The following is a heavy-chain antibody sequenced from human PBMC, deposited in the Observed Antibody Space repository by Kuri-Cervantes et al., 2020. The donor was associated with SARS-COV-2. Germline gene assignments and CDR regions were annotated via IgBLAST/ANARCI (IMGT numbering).Heavy chain of an antibody. CDR1: GGSISSYY. V-gene: IGHV4-59*01. J-gene: IGHJ6*02. CDR3: ARSKGSGWFGLDPSMDA. CDR2: IYYSGST. D-gene: IGHD6-19*01. Sequence: ESLKISCTVSGGSISSYYWSWIRQPPGKGLEWIGYIYYSGSTNYNPSLKSRVTISVDTSKNQFSLKLSSVTAADTAVYYCARSKGSGWFGLDPSMDAWGQGTTVTVSS.